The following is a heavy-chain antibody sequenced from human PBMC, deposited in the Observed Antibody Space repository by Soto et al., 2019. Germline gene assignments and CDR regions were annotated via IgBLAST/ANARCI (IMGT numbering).Heavy chain of an antibody. CDR1: GYSFTSYW. CDR2: IDPSDSYT. Sequence: PGESLKISCQGSGYSFTSYWISWVRQMPGKGLEWMGRIDPSDSYTNYSPSFQGHVTISADKSISTAYLQWSSLKASDTAMYYCARRTRGYCSSTSCYGMDVWGQGTTVTVSS. D-gene: IGHD2-2*01. J-gene: IGHJ6*02. CDR3: ARRTRGYCSSTSCYGMDV. V-gene: IGHV5-10-1*01.